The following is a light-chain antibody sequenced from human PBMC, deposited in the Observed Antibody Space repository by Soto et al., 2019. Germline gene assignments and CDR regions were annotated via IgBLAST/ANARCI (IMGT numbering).Light chain of an antibody. CDR3: QTWGTGIWV. J-gene: IGLJ3*02. CDR1: SGHSSYA. Sequence: QPVLTQSPSASASLGPSVTLTCTLSSGHSSYAIAWHQQQPEKGPRYLMKLNGDGSHSKGDGIPDRFSGSSSGAERYLTNSSLQSEDEADYYCQTWGTGIWVFGGGTKLTVL. V-gene: IGLV4-69*01. CDR2: LNGDGSH.